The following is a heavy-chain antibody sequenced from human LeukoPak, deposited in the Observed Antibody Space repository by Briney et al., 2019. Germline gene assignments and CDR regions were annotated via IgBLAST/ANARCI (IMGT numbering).Heavy chain of an antibody. CDR3: ARVTGVQLWFDY. CDR1: GYTFTGYC. CDR2: INPNSGGT. V-gene: IGHV1-2*02. D-gene: IGHD5-18*01. Sequence: ASVKVSCKASGYTFTGYCMHWVRQAPGQGLEWMGWINPNSGGTNYAQKFQGSVTMTRDTSISTAYMELSRLRSDDTAVYYCARVTGVQLWFDYWGQGTLVTVSS. J-gene: IGHJ4*02.